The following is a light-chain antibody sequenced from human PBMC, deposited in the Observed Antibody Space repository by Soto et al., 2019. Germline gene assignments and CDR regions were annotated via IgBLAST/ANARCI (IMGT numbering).Light chain of an antibody. CDR2: EVT. CDR3: SSYTGGNPSDV. CDR1: SSDVGGYDY. J-gene: IGLJ1*01. V-gene: IGLV2-8*01. Sequence: QSVLTQPPSASGSPGQSVTISCTGTSSDVGGYDYVSWYQQHPGKAPKLMIYEVTIRPSGVSDRFSGSKSGNTASLTFSGLQAEDEADYYCSSYTGGNPSDVFGTGTKLTVL.